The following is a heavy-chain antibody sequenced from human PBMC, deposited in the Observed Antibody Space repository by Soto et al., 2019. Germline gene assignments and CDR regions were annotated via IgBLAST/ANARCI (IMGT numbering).Heavy chain of an antibody. CDR1: GFTFSNYG. D-gene: IGHD1-1*01. J-gene: IGHJ5*02. CDR3: AKGRGTTNQGWFDP. CDR2: ISGSSGNT. Sequence: GGSLRLSCAASGFTFSNYGMSWVRQAPGKGLELVSGISGSSGNTYYADSVKGRFTISRDNPKNTLYLQMNSLRAEDTAVYYCAKGRGTTNQGWFDPWGQGTLVTVSS. V-gene: IGHV3-23*01.